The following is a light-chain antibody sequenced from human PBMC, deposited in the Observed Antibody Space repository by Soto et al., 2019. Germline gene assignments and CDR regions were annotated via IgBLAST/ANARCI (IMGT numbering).Light chain of an antibody. CDR1: QSLGSTF. J-gene: IGKJ4*01. V-gene: IGKV3-20*01. CDR2: GAS. Sequence: EILLTQSPGTLSLSPGDRATLSCRASQSLGSTFLAWYQQKSGQSPRLLIYGASDRDTDIPDRFSGSGSGADFTLTISRLEPEDFAVYFCHQYGTLPLSFGGGTKVEIK. CDR3: HQYGTLPLS.